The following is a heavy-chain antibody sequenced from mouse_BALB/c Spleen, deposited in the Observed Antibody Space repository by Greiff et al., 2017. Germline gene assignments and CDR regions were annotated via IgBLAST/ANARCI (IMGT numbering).Heavy chain of an antibody. CDR2: ISYSGST. Sequence: VQLQQSGPSLVKPSQTLSLTCSVTGDSITSGYWNWIRKFPGNKLEYMGYISYSGSTYYNPSLKSRISITRDTSKNQYYLQLNSVTTQDTATYYCARRENRYGDYAMDYWGQGTSVTVSS. J-gene: IGHJ4*01. V-gene: IGHV3-8*02. CDR1: GDSITSGY. CDR3: ARRENRYGDYAMDY. D-gene: IGHD2-14*01.